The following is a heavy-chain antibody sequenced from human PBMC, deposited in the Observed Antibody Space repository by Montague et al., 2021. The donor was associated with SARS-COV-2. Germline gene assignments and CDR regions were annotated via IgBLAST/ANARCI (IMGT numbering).Heavy chain of an antibody. CDR2: SSGSDGGT. Sequence: SLRLSCAASGFTFSNSAMNWVRQAPGKGLEWVSGSSGSDGGTHYADSVKGRFTISRDNSKNVLYPQMNSLRAEDTALYYCAEDSYYYGLGYGMDVWGQGTTVTVSS. CDR3: AEDSYYYGLGYGMDV. D-gene: IGHD3-10*01. CDR1: GFTFSNSA. V-gene: IGHV3-23*01. J-gene: IGHJ6*02.